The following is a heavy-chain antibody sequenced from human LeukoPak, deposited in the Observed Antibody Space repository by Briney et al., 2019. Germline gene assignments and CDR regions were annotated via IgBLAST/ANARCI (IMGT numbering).Heavy chain of an antibody. J-gene: IGHJ6*02. Sequence: SETLSLTCAVYGGSFSGYYWSWIRQPPGKGLEWIGEINHSGSTNYNPSLKSRVTMSVDTSKNQFSLKLSSVTAADTAVYYCARTSNSYYYYYGMDVWGQGTTVTVSS. CDR3: ARTSNSYYYYYGMDV. CDR2: INHSGST. V-gene: IGHV4-34*01. CDR1: GGSFSGYY. D-gene: IGHD4-23*01.